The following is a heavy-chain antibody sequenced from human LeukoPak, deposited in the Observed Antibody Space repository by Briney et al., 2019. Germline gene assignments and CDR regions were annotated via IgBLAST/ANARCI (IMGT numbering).Heavy chain of an antibody. CDR1: GFTFSSYS. CDR2: ISSSSSYI. Sequence: GGSLRLSCAASGFTFSSYSTNWVRQAPGKGLEWVSSISSSSSYIYYADSVKGRFTISRDNAKNSLYLQMNSLRAEDTAVYYCARDGGSWYPALGYWGQGTLVTVSS. CDR3: ARDGGSWYPALGY. D-gene: IGHD6-13*01. V-gene: IGHV3-21*01. J-gene: IGHJ4*02.